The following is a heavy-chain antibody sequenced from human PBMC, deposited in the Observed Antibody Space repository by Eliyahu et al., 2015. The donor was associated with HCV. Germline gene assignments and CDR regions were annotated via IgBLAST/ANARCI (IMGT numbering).Heavy chain of an antibody. Sequence: EVQLLESGGGLVQPGGSLRLSCXASGFTFSSYAMSWVRQAPGKGLEWVSAISGSGGSTYYADSVKGRFTISRDNSKNSLYLQMNSLRAEDTAVYYCAKDIQQWLFLFDYWGQGTLVTVSS. J-gene: IGHJ4*02. V-gene: IGHV3-23*01. CDR3: AKDIQQWLFLFDY. CDR2: ISGSGGST. D-gene: IGHD6-19*01. CDR1: GFTFSSYA.